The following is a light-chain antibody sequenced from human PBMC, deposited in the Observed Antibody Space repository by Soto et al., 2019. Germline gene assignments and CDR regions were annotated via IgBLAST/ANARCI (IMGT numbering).Light chain of an antibody. CDR2: EGS. J-gene: IGLJ1*01. V-gene: IGLV2-23*03. CDR1: SSDVGSYNL. Sequence: QSALTQPASVSRSPGQSITISCTGTSSDVGSYNLVSWYQHHPGKAPKLMIYEGSKRPSGVSNRFSGSKSGNTASLTISGLQAEDEADYYCCSYAGSSTFFYVFGTGTKVTVL. CDR3: CSYAGSSTFFYV.